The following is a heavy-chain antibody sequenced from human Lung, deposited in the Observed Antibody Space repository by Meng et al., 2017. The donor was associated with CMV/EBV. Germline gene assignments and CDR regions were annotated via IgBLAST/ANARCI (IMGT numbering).Heavy chain of an antibody. Sequence: GESXKISCTASGSTFGDYTLSWVRQAPGKGLEWVGFIRSKAFGGATEYGASVKGRFTISRDDSKGIDYLQMNSLKTEDTAVYYCTRDKTIVTSCISNNYYGIDVWGQGTTVTVSS. CDR3: TRDKTIVTSCISNNYYGIDV. J-gene: IGHJ6*02. D-gene: IGHD3-3*02. CDR1: GSTFGDYT. CDR2: IRSKAFGGAT. V-gene: IGHV3-49*04.